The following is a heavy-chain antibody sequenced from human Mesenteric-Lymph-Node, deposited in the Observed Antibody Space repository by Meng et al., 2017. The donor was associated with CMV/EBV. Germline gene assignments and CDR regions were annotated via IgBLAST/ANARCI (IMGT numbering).Heavy chain of an antibody. CDR3: ASGGWGRTIDY. D-gene: IGHD7-27*01. CDR1: GGSVSSGSYY. CDR2: IYYSGST. J-gene: IGHJ4*02. Sequence: GSLRLSCTVSGGSVSSGSYYWSWIRQPPGKGLEWIGYIYYSGSTNYNPSLKSRVTISVDTSKNQFSLKLSSVTAADTAVYYCASGGWGRTIDYWGQGTLVTVSS. V-gene: IGHV4-61*01.